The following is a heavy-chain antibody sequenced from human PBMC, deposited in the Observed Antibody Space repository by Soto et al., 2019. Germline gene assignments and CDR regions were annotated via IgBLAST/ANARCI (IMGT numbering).Heavy chain of an antibody. D-gene: IGHD2-15*01. CDR1: GFTFSSYA. Sequence: QVQLVESGGGMVQPGRSLRLSCAASGFTFSSYAMHWVRQAPGKGLEWVAVISYDGSNKYYADSVKGRFTISRDNSKNTLYLQMNSLRAEDTAVYYCAREVVVVAATFDAFDIWGQGTMVTVSS. CDR3: AREVVVVAATFDAFDI. V-gene: IGHV3-30-3*01. J-gene: IGHJ3*02. CDR2: ISYDGSNK.